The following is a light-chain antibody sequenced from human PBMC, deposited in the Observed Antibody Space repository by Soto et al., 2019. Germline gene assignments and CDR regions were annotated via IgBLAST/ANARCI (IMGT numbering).Light chain of an antibody. V-gene: IGKV1-5*01. CDR2: DVS. Sequence: IKMSLSPSTLSASVGDRVTITFRASQSITSWLAWYQQKPGKAPKLLIYDVSSLESGVPSRFNGSGSGTEFTLTISSLQPDDSATYYCQQYDTYWTFGQ. J-gene: IGKJ1*01. CDR1: QSITSW. CDR3: QQYDTYWT.